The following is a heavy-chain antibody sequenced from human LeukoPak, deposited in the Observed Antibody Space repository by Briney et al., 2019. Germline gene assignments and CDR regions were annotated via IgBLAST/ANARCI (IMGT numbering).Heavy chain of an antibody. Sequence: GGSLRLSCAASGFTFSSYAMSWVRQAPGQGLEWVSAISGSGDNTYYTDSVKGRFTISRDNSKNTLYLQMNSLRAEDTAVYFCAREHMVRGVIITVDYWGQGTLVTVSS. D-gene: IGHD3-10*01. CDR3: AREHMVRGVIITVDY. CDR1: GFTFSSYA. V-gene: IGHV3-23*01. J-gene: IGHJ4*02. CDR2: ISGSGDNT.